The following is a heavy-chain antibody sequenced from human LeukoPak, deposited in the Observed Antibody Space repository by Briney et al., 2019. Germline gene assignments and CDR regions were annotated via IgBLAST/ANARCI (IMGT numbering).Heavy chain of an antibody. CDR3: AREMRDFWSGYTD. D-gene: IGHD3-3*01. Sequence: PSETLSLTCAVYGGSFSGYYWSWIRQPPGKGLEWIGEINHSGSTNYNPSLKSRVTISVDTSKNQFSLKLSSVTAADTAVYYCAREMRDFWSGYTDWGQGTLVTVSS. J-gene: IGHJ4*02. V-gene: IGHV4-34*01. CDR1: GGSFSGYY. CDR2: INHSGST.